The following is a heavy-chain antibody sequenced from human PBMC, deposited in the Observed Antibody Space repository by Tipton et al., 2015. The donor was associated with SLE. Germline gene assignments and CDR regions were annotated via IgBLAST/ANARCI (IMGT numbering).Heavy chain of an antibody. CDR2: ISYNSGYI. D-gene: IGHD3-10*01. CDR1: GFTFDDYA. V-gene: IGHV3-9*01. Sequence: RSLRLSCAASGFTFDDYAMHWVRQAPGKGLEWVSGISYNSGYIHYADSVKGRFTISRDNAQNSLYLHMSSLRAEDTALYYCVKDNGFHSGSFFDLWGQGTVVTVSS. CDR3: VKDNGFHSGSFFDL. J-gene: IGHJ4*02.